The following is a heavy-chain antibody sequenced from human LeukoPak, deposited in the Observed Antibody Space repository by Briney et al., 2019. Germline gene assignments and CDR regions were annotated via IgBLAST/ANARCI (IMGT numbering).Heavy chain of an antibody. J-gene: IGHJ6*02. CDR3: ARPQLELSFGHYYGMDV. Sequence: PGGSLRLSCAASGFIFGSYNMNWVRQAPGKGLEWISYISSSSRTIFYADSVKGRFTVSRDNVKNFLYLQMHSLRDEDTAVYYCARPQLELSFGHYYGMDVWGQGTTVTVSS. V-gene: IGHV3-48*02. CDR1: GFIFGSYN. D-gene: IGHD1-7*01. CDR2: ISSSSRTI.